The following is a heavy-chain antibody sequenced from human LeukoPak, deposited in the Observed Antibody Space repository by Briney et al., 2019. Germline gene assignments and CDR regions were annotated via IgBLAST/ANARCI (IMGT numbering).Heavy chain of an antibody. CDR3: ARGWPDDFWSGYYGNWFDP. Sequence: SETLSLTCTVSGASIISSHWSWIRQPPGKGLEWIGYIYNSGRINYNPSLKSRVTISVDTSKNQFSLKLSSVTAADTAVYYCARGWPDDFWSGYYGNWFDPWGQGTLVTVSS. J-gene: IGHJ5*02. V-gene: IGHV4-59*01. D-gene: IGHD3-3*01. CDR1: GASIISSH. CDR2: IYNSGRI.